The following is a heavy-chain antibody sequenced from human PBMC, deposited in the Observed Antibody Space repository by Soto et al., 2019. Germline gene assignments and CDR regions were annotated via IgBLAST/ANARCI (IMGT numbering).Heavy chain of an antibody. CDR1: GFTFSSYG. V-gene: IGHV3-33*01. J-gene: IGHJ6*02. CDR2: IWYDGSNK. Sequence: QVQLVESGGGVVQPGRSLRLSCAASGFTFSSYGMHWVRQAPVKGLEWVAVIWYDGSNKYYADYVKGRFTISRDNSKNTLYLQMNSLRAEDTAVYYCAREADYYGMDVWGQGTTVTVSS. CDR3: AREADYYGMDV.